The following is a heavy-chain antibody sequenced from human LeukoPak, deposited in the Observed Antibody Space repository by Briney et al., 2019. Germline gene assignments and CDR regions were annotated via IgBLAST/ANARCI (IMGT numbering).Heavy chain of an antibody. Sequence: SETLSLTCTVSGDSISSYYWSWIRQPPGKGLEWIGYIYYTGSTNYNPSLRSRAVISIDTSKNQFSLRLTSMTTADTAVYYCARDGIHYGSGFDPWGQGTLVTVSS. D-gene: IGHD3-10*01. CDR1: GDSISSYY. V-gene: IGHV4-59*01. J-gene: IGHJ5*02. CDR3: ARDGIHYGSGFDP. CDR2: IYYTGST.